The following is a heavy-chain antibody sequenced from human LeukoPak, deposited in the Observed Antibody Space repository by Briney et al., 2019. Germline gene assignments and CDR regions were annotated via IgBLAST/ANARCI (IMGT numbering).Heavy chain of an antibody. J-gene: IGHJ3*01. D-gene: IGHD6-6*01. CDR1: GFTFSSHW. V-gene: IGHV3-74*01. CDR3: VRGRPDIEAFDG. CDR2: IYSDGSTT. Sequence: GGSLRLSCAASGFTFSSHWMYCVRQAPGKGLLWVSRIYSDGSTTDYADSVKGRFTISRDNAKNTLYLQMNSLTVDDTAVYHCVRGRPDIEAFDGWGQGTMVTVSS.